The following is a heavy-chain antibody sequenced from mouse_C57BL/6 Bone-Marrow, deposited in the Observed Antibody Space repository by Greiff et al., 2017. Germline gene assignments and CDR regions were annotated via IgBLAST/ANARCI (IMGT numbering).Heavy chain of an antibody. D-gene: IGHD1-1*01. J-gene: IGHJ1*03. Sequence: EVKLQESGGDLVKPGGSLKLSCAASGFTFSSYGMSWVRQTPDKRLEWVATISSGGSYTYYPDSVKGRFTISRDNAKNTLYLQMSSLKSEDTAMYYCARHVHYYYGSNWYFDVWGTGTTVTVSS. CDR1: GFTFSSYG. V-gene: IGHV5-6*01. CDR2: ISSGGSYT. CDR3: ARHVHYYYGSNWYFDV.